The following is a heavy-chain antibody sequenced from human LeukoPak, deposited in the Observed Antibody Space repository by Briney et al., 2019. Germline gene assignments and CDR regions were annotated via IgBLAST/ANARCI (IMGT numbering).Heavy chain of an antibody. Sequence: SETLSLTCTVSGGSISSGGYYWSWIRHHPGKGLEWIGYIYNSGSTYYNPSLKSRVTMSVDTSKNQFSLQLSSVTAADTAVYYCARGRTNQDYWGQGTLVTVSS. CDR3: ARGRTNQDY. J-gene: IGHJ4*02. V-gene: IGHV4-31*03. CDR1: GGSISSGGYY. CDR2: IYNSGST.